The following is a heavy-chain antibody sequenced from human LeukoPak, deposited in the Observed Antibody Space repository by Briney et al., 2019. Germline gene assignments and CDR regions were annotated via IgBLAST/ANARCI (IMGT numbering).Heavy chain of an antibody. V-gene: IGHV4-34*01. Sequence: SETLSLTCAVYGGSFSGYYWSWIRQPPGKGLEWIGEINHSGSTNYNPSLKSRVTISVDTSKNQFSLKLSSVTAADTAVYYCARGDGSSWFDYWGQGTLVTASS. CDR3: ARGDGSSWFDY. CDR1: GGSFSGYY. CDR2: INHSGST. J-gene: IGHJ4*02. D-gene: IGHD6-13*01.